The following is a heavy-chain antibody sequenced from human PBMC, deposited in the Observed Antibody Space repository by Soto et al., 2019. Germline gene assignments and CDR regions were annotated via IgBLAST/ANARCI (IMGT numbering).Heavy chain of an antibody. V-gene: IGHV4-30-2*01. J-gene: IGHJ5*02. CDR2: IYHSGST. Sequence: TSETLSLTCAVSGGSISSGGYSWSWIRQPPGKGLEWIGYIYHSGSTYYNPSLKSRVTISVDRSKNQFSLKLSSVTAADTAVYYCARGPDRWGQGTSVTVSS. CDR1: GGSISSGGYS. CDR3: ARGPDR.